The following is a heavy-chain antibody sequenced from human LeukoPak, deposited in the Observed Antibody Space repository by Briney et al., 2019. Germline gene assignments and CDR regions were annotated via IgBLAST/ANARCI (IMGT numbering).Heavy chain of an antibody. V-gene: IGHV3-21*01. CDR3: ARDFSREPPFDP. Sequence: GGSLRLSCAASGFTFSSYSMNWVRQAPGKGLEWVSSISSSGSYIYYADSVKGRFTISRDNAKNSLYLQMNSLRAEDTAVYYCARDFSREPPFDPWGQGTLVTVSS. D-gene: IGHD1-26*01. J-gene: IGHJ5*02. CDR2: ISSSGSYI. CDR1: GFTFSSYS.